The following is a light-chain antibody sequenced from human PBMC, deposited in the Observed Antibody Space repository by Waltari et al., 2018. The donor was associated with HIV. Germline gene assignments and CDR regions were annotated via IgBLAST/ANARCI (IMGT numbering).Light chain of an antibody. Sequence: EIVFTQSPGTLSLSPGESATLSCRASQTVSSSFLAWYQQKPGQAPRLLIYDTSTRATGIPDRFSGSGSGTDFSLTISRLEPEDFAVYYCQQYGNSPFTFGPGTKVHVK. V-gene: IGKV3-20*01. CDR2: DTS. CDR3: QQYGNSPFT. J-gene: IGKJ3*01. CDR1: QTVSSSF.